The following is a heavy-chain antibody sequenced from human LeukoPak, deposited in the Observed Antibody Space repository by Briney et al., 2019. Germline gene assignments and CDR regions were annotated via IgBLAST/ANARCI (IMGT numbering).Heavy chain of an antibody. CDR2: IYYSGST. D-gene: IGHD2-15*01. J-gene: IGHJ4*01. V-gene: IGHV4-39*01. CDR3: ARLHCSGGRCYFDY. Sequence: SETLSLTCTVSGGSISSSSYYWGWIRQPPGKGLEWIGIIYYSGSTYYNPSLKSRVTISVDTSKNQFSLKLNSVTAADTAVYYCARLHCSGGRCYFDYWGQEPWSPPPQ. CDR1: GGSISSSSYY.